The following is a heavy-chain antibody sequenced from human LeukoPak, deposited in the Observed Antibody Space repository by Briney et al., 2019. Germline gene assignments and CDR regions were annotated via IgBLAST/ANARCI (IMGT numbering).Heavy chain of an antibody. CDR2: IKQDGSEK. CDR3: ARDYGDYDAFDI. J-gene: IGHJ3*02. Sequence: GGSLRLSCAASGFTFSTYTMSWVRQAPGKGLEWVANIKQDGSEKYYVDSVKGRFTISRDNAKNSLYLQMNSLRAEDTAVYYCARDYGDYDAFDIWGQGTMVTVSS. V-gene: IGHV3-7*01. D-gene: IGHD4-17*01. CDR1: GFTFSTYT.